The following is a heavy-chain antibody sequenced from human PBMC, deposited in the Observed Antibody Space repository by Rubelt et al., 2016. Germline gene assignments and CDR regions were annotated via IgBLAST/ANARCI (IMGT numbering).Heavy chain of an antibody. D-gene: IGHD2-15*01. CDR2: INPNCCGT. J-gene: IGHJ4*02. Sequence: QVQLVQSGAEVKKPGASVKVSCKPSGYTFTGYYIHWVRQAPGQGLEWMGWINPNCCGTNCAQMVQCSVTVTRETSISTAYGRLRRLRSYEAAVFCWAREGGDYWGQGTLVTVSS. V-gene: IGHV1-2*02. CDR3: AREGGDY. CDR1: GYTFTGYY.